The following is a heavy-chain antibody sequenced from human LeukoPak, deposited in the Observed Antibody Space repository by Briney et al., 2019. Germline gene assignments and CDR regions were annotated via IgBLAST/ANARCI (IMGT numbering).Heavy chain of an antibody. V-gene: IGHV3-23*01. J-gene: IGHJ6*02. CDR2: ISGSGGST. CDR3: AKDVRYCSSTTCYFSGMDV. CDR1: GFNFNTYA. D-gene: IGHD2-2*01. Sequence: PGGSLRLSCAASGFNFNTYAMTWVRQAPGKGLEWVSAISGSGGSTYYADSVKGRFTISRDNSKNTLYLQMNSLRAEDTAVHYCAKDVRYCSSTTCYFSGMDVWGQGTTVTVSS.